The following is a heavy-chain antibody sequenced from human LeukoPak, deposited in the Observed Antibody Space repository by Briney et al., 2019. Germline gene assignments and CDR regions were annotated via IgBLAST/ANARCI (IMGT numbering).Heavy chain of an antibody. Sequence: ASVNVSCTASGYTFINYGINWVRQAPGQGLEWMGWITPYNGDTNYAQNLQDRVTMTTDTSTSTAYLELRSLRSDDTAVYFCARVAGVSYNYFDSWGQGTLVTVSS. D-gene: IGHD1-26*01. J-gene: IGHJ4*02. CDR1: GYTFINYG. V-gene: IGHV1-18*01. CDR2: ITPYNGDT. CDR3: ARVAGVSYNYFDS.